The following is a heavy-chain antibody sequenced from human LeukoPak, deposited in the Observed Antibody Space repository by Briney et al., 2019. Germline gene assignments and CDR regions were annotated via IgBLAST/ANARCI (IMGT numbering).Heavy chain of an antibody. J-gene: IGHJ4*02. CDR1: GFTFSSYS. V-gene: IGHV3-21*01. D-gene: IGHD6-13*01. CDR3: ARVEAAAHFDY. CDR2: ISSSSSYI. Sequence: GGSLRLSGAASGFTFSSYSMNWVRQAPGKGLEWVSSISSSSSYIYYADSVKGRFTISRDNAKNSLYLQMNSLRAEDTAVYYCARVEAAAHFDYWGQGTLVTVSS.